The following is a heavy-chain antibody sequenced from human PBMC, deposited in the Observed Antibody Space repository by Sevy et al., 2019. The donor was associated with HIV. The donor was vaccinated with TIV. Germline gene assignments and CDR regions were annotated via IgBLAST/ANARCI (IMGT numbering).Heavy chain of an antibody. CDR2: IKLDGSEK. Sequence: GGSLRLSCAASGFSFSNYWMSWVRQAPGKGLEWVANIKLDGSEKYYVDSVKGRFTISRDNAKKSLYLQMNSLRTEDTAVYYCARDCSSTTCLWGMDVWGQGTMVTVSS. D-gene: IGHD2-2*01. CDR3: ARDCSSTTCLWGMDV. J-gene: IGHJ6*02. V-gene: IGHV3-7*03. CDR1: GFSFSNYW.